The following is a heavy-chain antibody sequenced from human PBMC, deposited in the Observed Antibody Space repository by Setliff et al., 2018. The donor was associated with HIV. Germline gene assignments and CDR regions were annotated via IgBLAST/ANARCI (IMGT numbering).Heavy chain of an antibody. V-gene: IGHV3-30*02. D-gene: IGHD2-15*01. CDR2: IRHDGINE. CDR3: ARGVPGICSGGTCYLEY. J-gene: IGHJ4*02. CDR1: GFTFSSYG. Sequence: GSLRLSCAASGFTFSSYGMHWVRQAPGKGPEWVTFIRHDGINEDYRDSVKGRFSVSRDNSKNTVFLQMNSLRVEDTALYYCARGVPGICSGGTCYLEYWGQGALVTVSS.